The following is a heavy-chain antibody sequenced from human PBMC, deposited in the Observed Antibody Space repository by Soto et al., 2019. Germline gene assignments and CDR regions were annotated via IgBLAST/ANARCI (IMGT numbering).Heavy chain of an antibody. V-gene: IGHV5-51*01. J-gene: IGHJ4*02. Sequence: GESLKISCKGSGYSFTSYWIGWVRQMPGKGLEWMGIIYPGDSDTRYSPSFQGQVTISADKSISTAYLQWSSLKASDTAMYYCARGPVYFIAVAGTNFDYWGQGTLVTVSS. D-gene: IGHD6-19*01. CDR1: GYSFTSYW. CDR3: ARGPVYFIAVAGTNFDY. CDR2: IYPGDSDT.